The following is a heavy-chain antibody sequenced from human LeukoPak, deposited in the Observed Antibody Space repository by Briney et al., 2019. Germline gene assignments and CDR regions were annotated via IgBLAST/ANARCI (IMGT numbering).Heavy chain of an antibody. CDR1: GGSISSGDYY. Sequence: PSETLSLTCTVSGGSISSGDYYWRWIPQPPGKALEWIAYMYYSGSTYYNPSLKSRVTMSADTSKNQLSLKLSSVTAADTAVYYCARPYYYDSRIDPWGQGILVTVSS. D-gene: IGHD3-22*01. J-gene: IGHJ5*02. CDR3: ARPYYYDSRIDP. CDR2: MYYSGST. V-gene: IGHV4-30-4*01.